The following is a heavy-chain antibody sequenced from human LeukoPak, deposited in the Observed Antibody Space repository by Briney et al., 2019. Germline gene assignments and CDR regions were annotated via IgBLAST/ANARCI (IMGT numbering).Heavy chain of an antibody. D-gene: IGHD3-22*01. CDR2: IYYSGST. Sequence: SETLSLTCTVSGGSISSYYWSWIRQPPGKGLEWIGYIYYSGSTNYNPSLKSRVTISVDTSKNQFSLKLSSVTAADTAVYYCARALYYYDSLDYWGQGTLVTVPS. V-gene: IGHV4-59*01. CDR3: ARALYYYDSLDY. J-gene: IGHJ4*02. CDR1: GGSISSYY.